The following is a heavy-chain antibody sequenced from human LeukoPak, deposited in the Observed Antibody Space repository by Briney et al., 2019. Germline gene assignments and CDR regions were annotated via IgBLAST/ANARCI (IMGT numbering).Heavy chain of an antibody. CDR2: ISAYNGNT. CDR1: GYTFTSYG. J-gene: IGHJ4*02. V-gene: IGHV1-18*01. Sequence: ASVKVSFKASGYTFTSYGISWGRQAPGQGLELMGFISAYNGNTNYSQKLQGRGTMTTDTSTSTDYMELRSLRSDDAAVYYCARRDYDSSGYYYWGQGTLVTVSS. D-gene: IGHD3-22*01. CDR3: ARRDYDSSGYYY.